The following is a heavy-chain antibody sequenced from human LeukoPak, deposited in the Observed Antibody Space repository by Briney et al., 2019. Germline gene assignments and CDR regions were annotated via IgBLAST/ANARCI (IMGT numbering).Heavy chain of an antibody. CDR2: IYTSGST. CDR3: ATLGYSYGTDY. V-gene: IGHV4-61*02. D-gene: IGHD5-18*01. Sequence: SRTLSLTCTVSGDSISSGNYYWTWIRQPAGKGLEWIGRIYTSGSTNYNPSLKSRVTISVDTSKNQFSLELSSVTAADTAVYYCATLGYSYGTDYWGQGTLVTVSS. J-gene: IGHJ4*02. CDR1: GDSISSGNYY.